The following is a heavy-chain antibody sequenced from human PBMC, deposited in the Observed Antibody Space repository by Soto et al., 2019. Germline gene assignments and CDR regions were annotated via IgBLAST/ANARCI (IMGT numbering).Heavy chain of an antibody. CDR1: GFTFTRYS. Sequence: GGSLRLSCAASGFTFTRYSMDWVRQAPGKGLEWVSSISSTTNYIYYGDSMKGRFTISRDNAKNSLYLEMNSLRAEDTAVYYCARESEDLTSNFDYWGQGTLVTVSS. CDR3: ARESEDLTSNFDY. J-gene: IGHJ4*02. CDR2: ISSTTNYI. V-gene: IGHV3-21*06.